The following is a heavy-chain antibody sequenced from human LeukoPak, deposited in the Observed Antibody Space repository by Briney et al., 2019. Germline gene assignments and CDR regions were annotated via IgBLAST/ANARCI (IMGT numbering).Heavy chain of an antibody. Sequence: QPGGSLRLSCSGSGFTFSRHNMHWVRQAPGKGLEYVSAISYNGDSTYYVDSVKGRFTISRDNSKNTLDLQMSSLRPEDTAVYYSVSDRETQEQIWGPGTLVTVSS. D-gene: IGHD1-26*01. J-gene: IGHJ3*02. CDR1: GFTFSRHN. CDR3: VSDRETQEQI. CDR2: ISYNGDST. V-gene: IGHV3-64D*09.